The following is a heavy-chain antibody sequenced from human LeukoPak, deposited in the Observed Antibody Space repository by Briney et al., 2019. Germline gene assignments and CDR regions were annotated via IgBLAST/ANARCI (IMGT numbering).Heavy chain of an antibody. CDR3: ARQARGGGLAYSGYDYCDY. CDR1: GYSFTSYW. J-gene: IGHJ4*02. D-gene: IGHD5-12*01. V-gene: IGHV5-51*01. Sequence: GESLKISCKGSGYSFTSYWLGWVRQMPGKGLEWMGIIYPGDPDTRYSPSFQGQVTISADKSTSTAYLQWSSLKASDTAMYYCARQARGGGLAYSGYDYCDYWGQGTLVTVSS. CDR2: IYPGDPDT.